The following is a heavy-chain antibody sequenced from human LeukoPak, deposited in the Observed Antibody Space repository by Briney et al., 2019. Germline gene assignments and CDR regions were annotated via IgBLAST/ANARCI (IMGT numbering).Heavy chain of an antibody. D-gene: IGHD1-7*01. V-gene: IGHV3-23*01. CDR3: ASQIGTTGYYYYYIDV. Sequence: PEGSLRLSCAASGFTFSSYAMSWVRQAPGKGLEWVSAISGSGGSTYYADSVKGRFTISRDNSKNTLYLQMNSLRAEDTAVYYCASQIGTTGYYYYYIDVWGKGTTVTVSS. CDR1: GFTFSSYA. J-gene: IGHJ6*03. CDR2: ISGSGGST.